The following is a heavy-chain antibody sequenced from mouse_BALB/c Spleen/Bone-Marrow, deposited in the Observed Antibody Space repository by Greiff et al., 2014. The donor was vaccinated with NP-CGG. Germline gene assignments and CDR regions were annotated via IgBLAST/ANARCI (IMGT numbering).Heavy chain of an antibody. Sequence: VQLKQSGGGLVQPGGSLRLSCTTSGFTFTDYFMTWVRQPPGKALEWLGFIRNKPNGYTTEYNPSVKGRFTISRDNSQDILYLQMNTLRAEDSAIYYCARDYSGYFDFWGQGTTLTVSS. D-gene: IGHD5-1*01. CDR2: IRNKPNGYTT. CDR3: ARDYSGYFDF. V-gene: IGHV7-3*02. J-gene: IGHJ2*01. CDR1: GFTFTDYF.